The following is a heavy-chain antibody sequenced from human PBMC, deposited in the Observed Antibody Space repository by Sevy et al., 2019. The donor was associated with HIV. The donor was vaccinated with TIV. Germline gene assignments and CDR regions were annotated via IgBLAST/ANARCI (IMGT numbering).Heavy chain of an antibody. CDR2: IIPIFGTA. CDR3: ARDPGGRYGGNSASNPYYYYYYGMDV. J-gene: IGHJ6*02. Sequence: ASVKVSCKASGGTFSSYAISWVRQAPGQGLEWMGGIIPIFGTANYAQKFQGRVTITADESTSTAYMDLSSLRSEDTAVDYCARDPGGRYGGNSASNPYYYYYYGMDVWGQGTTVTVSS. CDR1: GGTFSSYA. D-gene: IGHD4-17*01. V-gene: IGHV1-69*13.